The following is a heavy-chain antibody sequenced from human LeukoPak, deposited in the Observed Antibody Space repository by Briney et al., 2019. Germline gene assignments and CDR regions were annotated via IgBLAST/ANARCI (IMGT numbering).Heavy chain of an antibody. V-gene: IGHV4-39*07. CDR2: IYYSGST. CDR1: GGSISRSSYY. J-gene: IGHJ5*02. D-gene: IGHD2-8*01. CDR3: ARGLEDIVLMVYANWFDP. Sequence: SETLSLTCTVSGGSISRSSYYWGWVRQPPGQGLEWIGSIYYSGSTYYNPSLKSRVTISVDTSKNQFSLKLSSVTAADTAVYYCARGLEDIVLMVYANWFDPWGQGTLVTVSS.